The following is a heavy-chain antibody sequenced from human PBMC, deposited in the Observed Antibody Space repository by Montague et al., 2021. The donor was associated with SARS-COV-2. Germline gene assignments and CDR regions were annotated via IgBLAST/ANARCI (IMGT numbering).Heavy chain of an antibody. CDR1: DGSISSPNW. CDR2: VYHTGRT. D-gene: IGHD4-11*01. V-gene: IGHV4-4*02. Sequence: SETLSLTCAVSDGSISSPNWWNWVRQHPGKGLEWIGYVYHTGRTYYNPSLKSRVTMSIDMSKNQFSLNLTSVTAADTALYYCARDGHSNYNYIDPWGPGILVTVSS. CDR3: ARDGHSNYNYIDP. J-gene: IGHJ5*02.